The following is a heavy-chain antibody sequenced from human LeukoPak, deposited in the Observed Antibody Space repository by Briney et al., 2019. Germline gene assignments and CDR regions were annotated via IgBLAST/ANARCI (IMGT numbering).Heavy chain of an antibody. D-gene: IGHD2-8*01. CDR1: GASMSGQH. CDR2: IHYDGRT. J-gene: IGHJ4*02. Sequence: PSETLSLTCTVSGASMSGQHWSWIRQAPGKGLEWIAWIHYDGRTNYNPSLKGRLSLSVDTSTNQFSLSLNSVTAADTAVYFCARHLNGGTHPLDNWGPGIRVIVSP. V-gene: IGHV4-59*08. CDR3: ARHLNGGTHPLDN.